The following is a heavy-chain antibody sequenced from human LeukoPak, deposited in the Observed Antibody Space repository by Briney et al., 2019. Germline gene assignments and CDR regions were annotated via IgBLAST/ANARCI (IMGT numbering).Heavy chain of an antibody. CDR3: AKSSSVTTGSPTDY. D-gene: IGHD4-17*01. J-gene: IGHJ4*02. V-gene: IGHV3-15*01. CDR2: IKSETDGGTT. Sequence: GGSLRLSCAASGFTFSNAWMSWVRQAPGKGLEWVGRIKSETDGGTTDYAAPVKGRFTISRDDLKNTLYLQMNSLKTEDTAVYYCAKSSSVTTGSPTDYWGQGTLVTVSS. CDR1: GFTFSNAW.